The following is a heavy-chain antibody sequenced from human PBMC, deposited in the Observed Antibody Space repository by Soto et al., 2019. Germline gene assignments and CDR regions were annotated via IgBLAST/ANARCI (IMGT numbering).Heavy chain of an antibody. V-gene: IGHV3-9*01. Sequence: GGSLRLSCAASGFTFDDYAMHWVRQAPGKGLEWVSGISWNSGSIGYADSVKGRFTISRDNAKNSLYLQMNSLRAEDTALYYCAKDKMGGSSGWYDAFDIWGQGTMVTVSS. CDR2: ISWNSGSI. CDR3: AKDKMGGSSGWYDAFDI. CDR1: GFTFDDYA. J-gene: IGHJ3*02. D-gene: IGHD6-19*01.